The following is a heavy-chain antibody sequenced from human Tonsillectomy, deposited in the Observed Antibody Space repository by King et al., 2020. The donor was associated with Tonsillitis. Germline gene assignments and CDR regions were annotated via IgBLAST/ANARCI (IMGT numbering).Heavy chain of an antibody. J-gene: IGHJ4*02. CDR2: IDWDDDK. D-gene: IGHD3-3*01. Sequence: TLKESGPALVKPTQTLTLTCTFSGFSLSTSAMCVSWIRQPPGKALEWLALIDWDDDKYYSTSLKTRLTISKDTSKNQVVLTMTNMDPVDTATYFCARITNDFWSSYADYWGQGTLVTVSS. CDR1: GFSLSTSAMC. CDR3: ARITNDFWSSYADY. V-gene: IGHV2-70*01.